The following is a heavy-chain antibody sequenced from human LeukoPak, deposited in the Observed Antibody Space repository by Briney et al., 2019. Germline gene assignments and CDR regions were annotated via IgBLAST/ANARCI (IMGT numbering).Heavy chain of an antibody. CDR1: GYSISSNNW. CDR2: IYYSGNT. D-gene: IGHD6-19*01. Sequence: PSETLSLTCAVSGYSISSNNWWAWTRQPPGKGLEWIGYIYYSGNTYYNPYNPSLTSRVTMSVDTSKNQFSLKLDSVTEIDTAMYYCARNQAVAANRGAFDIWGQGTMVTVSS. V-gene: IGHV4-28*01. CDR3: ARNQAVAANRGAFDI. J-gene: IGHJ3*02.